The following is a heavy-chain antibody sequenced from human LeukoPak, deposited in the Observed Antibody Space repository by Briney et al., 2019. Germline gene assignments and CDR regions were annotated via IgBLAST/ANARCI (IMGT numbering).Heavy chain of an antibody. Sequence: SVKVSCKASGGTFSSYAISWVRQAPGQGLEWMGRIIPIFGTANYAQKFQGRVTITTDESTSTAYMELSSLRSEDTAVYYCARGGSSSWYSNWFDPWGQGTLVTVSS. J-gene: IGHJ5*02. CDR2: IIPIFGTA. V-gene: IGHV1-69*05. CDR3: ARGGSSSWYSNWFDP. D-gene: IGHD6-13*01. CDR1: GGTFSSYA.